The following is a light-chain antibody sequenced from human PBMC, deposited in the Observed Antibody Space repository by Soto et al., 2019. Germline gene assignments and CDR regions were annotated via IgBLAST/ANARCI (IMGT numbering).Light chain of an antibody. CDR3: MQSIQLPPE. V-gene: IGKV2D-29*01. Sequence: DIVMTQTPLSLSVTPGQPAAISCKSSQSLLHSDGKTYLSWYLQKPGQPPQLLIYEVSNRFSGVRDTLSVSASGADVTLKISRVQAEDVGVYYCMQSIQLPPEFGQGTKVEIK. J-gene: IGKJ1*01. CDR1: QSLLHSDGKTY. CDR2: EVS.